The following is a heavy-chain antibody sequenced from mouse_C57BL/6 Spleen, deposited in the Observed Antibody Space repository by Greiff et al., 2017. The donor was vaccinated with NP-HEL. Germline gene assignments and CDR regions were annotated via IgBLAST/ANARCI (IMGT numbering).Heavy chain of an antibody. CDR1: GYTFTSYW. CDR2: IHPSDSDT. Sequence: QVQLQQPGAELVKPGASVKVSCKASGYTFTSYWMHWVKQWPGQGLEWIGRIHPSDSDTDYNQKFKGKATLTVDKSSSTAYMQLSSLTTEDSAVYYCAMSYYGRGYFDYWGQGTTLTVSS. V-gene: IGHV1-74*01. D-gene: IGHD1-1*01. J-gene: IGHJ2*01. CDR3: AMSYYGRGYFDY.